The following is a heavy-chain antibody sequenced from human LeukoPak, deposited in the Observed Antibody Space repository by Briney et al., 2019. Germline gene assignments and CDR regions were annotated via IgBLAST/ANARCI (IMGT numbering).Heavy chain of an antibody. D-gene: IGHD6-19*01. J-gene: IGHJ3*02. CDR2: INPNSGGT. CDR3: ARGGSSGWYQAFDI. V-gene: IGHV1-2*02. CDR1: GYTFTGYY. Sequence: ASVKFSCKASGYTFTGYYMHWVRQAPGQGLEWMGWINPNSGGTNYAQKFQGRVTMTRDTSISTAYMELSRLRSDDTAVYYCARGGSSGWYQAFDIWGQGTMVTVSS.